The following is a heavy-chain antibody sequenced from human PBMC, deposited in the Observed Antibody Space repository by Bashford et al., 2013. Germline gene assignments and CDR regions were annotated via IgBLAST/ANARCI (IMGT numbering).Heavy chain of an antibody. CDR3: TKVGYYDSSGYYVFDY. V-gene: IGHV3-23*01. D-gene: IGHD3-22*01. Sequence: VRQAPGKGLEWVSAISGSDGSTYYADSVKGRFTISRDNSKNTLYLQMNSLRAEDTAVYYCTKVGYYDSSGYYVFDYWGQGTLVTVSS. CDR2: ISGSDGST. J-gene: IGHJ4*02.